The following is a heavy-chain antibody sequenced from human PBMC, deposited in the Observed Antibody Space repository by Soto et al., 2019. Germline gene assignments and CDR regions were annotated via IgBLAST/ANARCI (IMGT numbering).Heavy chain of an antibody. CDR1: GFTFSSYG. CDR3: AKEGGRSGSYYISTSYYFAY. J-gene: IGHJ4*02. Sequence: QVQLVESGGGVVQPGRSLRLSCAASGFTFSSYGMHWVRQAPGKGLEWVAIISYDGSNTYYADSVKGRFTISRDNSKNTLYLQMNSLRAEDTSVYYCAKEGGRSGSYYISTSYYFAYWGQGTLVTVSS. V-gene: IGHV3-30*18. CDR2: ISYDGSNT. D-gene: IGHD1-26*01.